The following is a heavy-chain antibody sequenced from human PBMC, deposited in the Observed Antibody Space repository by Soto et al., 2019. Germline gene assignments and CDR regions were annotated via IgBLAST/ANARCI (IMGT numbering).Heavy chain of an antibody. CDR3: ARFPRGYSYGHFDY. Sequence: SETLSLTCTVSGGSISSYYWSWIRQPPGKGLEWIGYIYYSGSTYYNPSLKSRVTISVDTSKNQFSLKLSSVTAADTAVYYCARFPRGYSYGHFDYWGQGTLVTVSS. CDR1: GGSISSYY. J-gene: IGHJ4*02. V-gene: IGHV4-59*01. CDR2: IYYSGST. D-gene: IGHD5-18*01.